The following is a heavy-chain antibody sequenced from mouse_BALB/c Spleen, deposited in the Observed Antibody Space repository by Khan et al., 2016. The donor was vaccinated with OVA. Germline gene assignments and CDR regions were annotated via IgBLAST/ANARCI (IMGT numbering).Heavy chain of an antibody. Sequence: QVRLQQSGAELVKPGASVKLSCKTSGYTFTNYWIQWVKQRPGQGLGWIGQIFPGTGTTYSNENFKAKATLTVDTSSSTAYMHLSSLTSEDSAVYFCARGYVGNYEFAYWGQGALVTVSA. CDR1: GYTFTNYW. V-gene: IGHV1S132*01. J-gene: IGHJ3*01. CDR2: IFPGTGTT. CDR3: ARGYVGNYEFAY. D-gene: IGHD2-1*01.